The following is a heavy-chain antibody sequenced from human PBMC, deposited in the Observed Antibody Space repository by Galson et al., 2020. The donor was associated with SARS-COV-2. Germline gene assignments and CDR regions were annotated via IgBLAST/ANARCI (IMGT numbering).Heavy chain of an antibody. CDR3: ARALYYYDSSGYYYVSMDYYYGMDV. D-gene: IGHD3-22*01. Sequence: GGSLRLSCAASGFTFSSYGMHWVRQAPGKGLEWVAVIWYDGRNKYYADSVKGRFTISRDNSKNTLYLQMNSLRAEDTAVYFCARALYYYDSSGYYYVSMDYYYGMDVWGQGTTVTVSS. CDR2: IWYDGRNK. V-gene: IGHV3-33*01. CDR1: GFTFSSYG. J-gene: IGHJ6*02.